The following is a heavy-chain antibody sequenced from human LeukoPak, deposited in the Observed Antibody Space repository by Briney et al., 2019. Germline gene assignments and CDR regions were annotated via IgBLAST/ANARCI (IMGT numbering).Heavy chain of an antibody. V-gene: IGHV4-4*02. J-gene: IGHJ5*02. CDR2: IYHSGTT. CDR3: ARHEDRTYYDFWSGYSDWFDP. Sequence: SSGTLSLTCAVSGAFITNSHWWSWARQPPGKGLEWIGEIYHSGTTNYNPSLQSRVTMSVDKSKSQFSLKLSSVTAADTAVYYCARHEDRTYYDFWSGYSDWFDPWGQGTLVTVSS. CDR1: GAFITNSHW. D-gene: IGHD3-3*01.